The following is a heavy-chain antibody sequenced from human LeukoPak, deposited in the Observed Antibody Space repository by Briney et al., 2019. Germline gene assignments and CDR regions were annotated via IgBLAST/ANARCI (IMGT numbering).Heavy chain of an antibody. Sequence: GGSLRLSCAASGFTFSSYTMNWVRQAPGKGLEWVSYISKSGSTMYYADSVKGRFTIARDNAKNSLYPQMNSLRDEDTAVYYCARGPLSPDIVVIPASDAFDIWCQGTMVTVSS. CDR2: ISKSGSTM. J-gene: IGHJ3*02. D-gene: IGHD2-2*01. CDR1: GFTFSSYT. V-gene: IGHV3-48*02. CDR3: ARGPLSPDIVVIPASDAFDI.